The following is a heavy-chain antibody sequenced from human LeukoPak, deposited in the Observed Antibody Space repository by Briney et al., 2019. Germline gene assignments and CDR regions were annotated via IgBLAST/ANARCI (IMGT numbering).Heavy chain of an antibody. V-gene: IGHV3-7*01. CDR3: ARAVDLADY. Sequence: GGSLRLSCAASGFTFSDHWMSWVRQAPGKGLEWEANIRQDGSSIFYADSVKGRFTISRDYAKNSVFLQMDNLTPDDTAVYYCARAVDLADYWGQGTLVTVSS. J-gene: IGHJ4*02. CDR1: GFTFSDHW. CDR2: IRQDGSSI.